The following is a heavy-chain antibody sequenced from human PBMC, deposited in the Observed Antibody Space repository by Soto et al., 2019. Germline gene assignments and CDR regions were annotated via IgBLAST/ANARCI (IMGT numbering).Heavy chain of an antibody. V-gene: IGHV5-10-1*01. J-gene: IGHJ6*02. Sequence: GESLKISCKGSGYSFTIYWISWVLQMPWKGLEWMGRIDPSDSYTNYSPSFQGHVTISANKSISTAYLQWSSLKASDTAMYYCARHVHGSGSYGYYGMDVWGQGTTVTVSS. CDR1: GYSFTIYW. D-gene: IGHD3-10*01. CDR3: ARHVHGSGSYGYYGMDV. CDR2: IDPSDSYT.